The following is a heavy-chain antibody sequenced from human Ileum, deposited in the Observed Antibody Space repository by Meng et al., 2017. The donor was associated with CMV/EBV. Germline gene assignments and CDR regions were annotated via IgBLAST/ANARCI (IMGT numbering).Heavy chain of an antibody. CDR1: GFTVSTYA. J-gene: IGHJ5*02. V-gene: IGHV3-30-3*01. CDR2: ISYDGSNK. D-gene: IGHD3-22*01. Sequence: SGFTVSTYARHWVRQTPGKGLEWVAVISYDGSNKYYADSVKGRFTISRDNSKNTLHLQMNTLRAEDTALYYCARGGYYDSSGQNWFDPWGQGTLVTVSS. CDR3: ARGGYYDSSGQNWFDP.